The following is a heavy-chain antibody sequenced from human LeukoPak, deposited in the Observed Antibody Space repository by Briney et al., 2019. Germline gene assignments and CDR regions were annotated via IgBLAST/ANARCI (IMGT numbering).Heavy chain of an antibody. CDR3: ARGREGY. CDR1: GGFISSYY. CDR2: IYYSGST. J-gene: IGHJ4*02. V-gene: IGHV4-59*01. Sequence: SETLSLTCTVSGGFISSYYWSWIRQPPGKGLEWIGYIYYSGSTNYNPSLKSRVTISVDTSKNQFSLKLSSVTAADTAVYYCARGREGYWGQGTLVTVSS.